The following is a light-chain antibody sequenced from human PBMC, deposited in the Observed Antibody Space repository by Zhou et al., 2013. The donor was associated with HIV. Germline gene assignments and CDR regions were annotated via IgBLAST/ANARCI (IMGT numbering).Light chain of an antibody. CDR3: LHDYSYPRT. CDR2: KAS. J-gene: IGKJ2*01. CDR1: QSISGW. Sequence: DIQMSQSPSTVSASVGDRVTITCRTSQSISGWLAWYQQRPGTAPKLLMYKASSLQNGVPSRFSGSGSGTEFSLTIDALQPDDSATYYCLHDYSYPRTFGQGTKLEIK. V-gene: IGKV1-5*03.